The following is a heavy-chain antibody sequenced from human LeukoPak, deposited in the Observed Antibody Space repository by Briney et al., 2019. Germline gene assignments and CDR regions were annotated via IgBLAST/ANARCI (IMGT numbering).Heavy chain of an antibody. CDR2: IYHSGST. CDR1: GYSISSGYY. J-gene: IGHJ4*02. CDR3: ARLVMVRGVIAFDY. D-gene: IGHD3-10*01. V-gene: IGHV4-38-2*01. Sequence: PSETLSLTCAVSGYSISSGYYWGWIRQPPGKGLEWIGSIYHSGSTYYNPSLKSRVTISVDTSKSQFSLKLSSVTAADTAVYYCARLVMVRGVIAFDYWGQGTLVTVSS.